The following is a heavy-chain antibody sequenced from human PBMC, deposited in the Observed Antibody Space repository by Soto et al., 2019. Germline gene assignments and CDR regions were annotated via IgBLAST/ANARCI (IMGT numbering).Heavy chain of an antibody. D-gene: IGHD3-22*01. CDR1: GFTFSSYG. Sequence: QVQLVESGGGVVQPGRSLRLSCAASGFTFSSYGMHWVRQAPGKGLEWVAVISYDGSNKYYADSVKGRFTISRDNSKNTLYLQMNSLRAEDTAVYYCAIITMNHGMDVWGQGTTVTVSS. J-gene: IGHJ6*02. CDR3: AIITMNHGMDV. CDR2: ISYDGSNK. V-gene: IGHV3-30*03.